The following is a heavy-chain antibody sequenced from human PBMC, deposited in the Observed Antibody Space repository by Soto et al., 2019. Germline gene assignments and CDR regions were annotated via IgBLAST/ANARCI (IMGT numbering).Heavy chain of an antibody. CDR1: GGSISSYY. V-gene: IGHV4-59*12. Sequence: SGTLSLTCTVSGGSISSYYWSWIRQPPGKGLEWIGYIYYSGSTNYNPSLKSRVTISVDTSKNQFSLKLSSVTAADTAVYYCARDLGNDWNSVASPHYYYYYYLDVWGKGTTVTVSS. CDR3: ARDLGNDWNSVASPHYYYYYYLDV. D-gene: IGHD1-7*01. CDR2: IYYSGST. J-gene: IGHJ6*03.